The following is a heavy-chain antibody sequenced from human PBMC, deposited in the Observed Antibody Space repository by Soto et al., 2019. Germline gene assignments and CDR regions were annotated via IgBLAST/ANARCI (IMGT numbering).Heavy chain of an antibody. D-gene: IGHD6-6*01. CDR3: AKGKAQQLVGYFDY. CDR2: ISGSGGST. J-gene: IGHJ4*02. CDR1: AFTFSSYA. Sequence: GRTLRRSCSPSAFTFSSYAMSCVRQAPGKGLEWVSAISGSGGSTYYAESVKGRFTISRDNSKNTLYLQMNNLRAEDTAVYYCAKGKAQQLVGYFDYWGKGTLVTVSS. V-gene: IGHV3-23*01.